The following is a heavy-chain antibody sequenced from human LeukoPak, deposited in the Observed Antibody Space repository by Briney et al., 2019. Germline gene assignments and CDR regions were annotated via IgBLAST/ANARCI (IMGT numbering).Heavy chain of an antibody. CDR3: AKCSETGTTRWFDP. CDR1: GYTFSNYC. V-gene: IGHV1-46*01. CDR2: INPSGTT. Sequence: ASVKVSCKASGYTFSNYCMHWVGQAPGQGVEWMGLINPSGTTTYTQNFPGRVTMTRDTSTSTVYMELSSLRSDDTAVYYCAKCSETGTTRWFDPWGQGTLVTVSS. D-gene: IGHD1-7*01. J-gene: IGHJ5*02.